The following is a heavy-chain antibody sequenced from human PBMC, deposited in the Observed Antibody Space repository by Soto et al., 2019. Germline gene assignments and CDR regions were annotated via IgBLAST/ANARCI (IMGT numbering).Heavy chain of an antibody. Sequence: SETLSLTCAVSGGSISSGGYSWSWIRQPTGKGLEWIGYIYYSGSTNYNPSLKSRVTISVDTSKNQFSLKLSSVTAADTAVYYCARVESGYFDWLLYWGQGTLVTVSS. J-gene: IGHJ4*02. D-gene: IGHD3-9*01. V-gene: IGHV4-61*08. CDR2: IYYSGST. CDR3: ARVESGYFDWLLY. CDR1: GGSISSGGYS.